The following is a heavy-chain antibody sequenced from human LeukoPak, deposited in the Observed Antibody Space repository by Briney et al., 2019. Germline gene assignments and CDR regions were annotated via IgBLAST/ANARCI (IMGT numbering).Heavy chain of an antibody. D-gene: IGHD5-12*01. CDR2: ISGSGGST. V-gene: IGHV3-23*01. CDR1: GFTFSIYA. Sequence: GGSLRLSCAASGFTFSIYAMSWVRQAPGKGLEWVSAISGSGGSTYYADSVRGRFTFPRDNSKNTLYLLMNSLTAEATAVYYCAKGSISGVFDTVQDFQHWGQGTMVTVSS. CDR3: AKGSISGVFDTVQDFQH. J-gene: IGHJ1*01.